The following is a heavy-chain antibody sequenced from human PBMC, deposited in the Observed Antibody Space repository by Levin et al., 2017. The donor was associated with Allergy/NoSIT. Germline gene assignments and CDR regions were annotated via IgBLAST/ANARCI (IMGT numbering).Heavy chain of an antibody. CDR1: GGSISSSSYY. Sequence: PSETLSLTCSVSGGSISSSSYYWSWIRQPPGKGLEWIGNIYHAGDTFYNPSLKSRVTISVDTSKNQFSLRLSPVTAADTAIYYCARLIPGIAAAGTWGQGTLVTVSS. CDR2: IYHAGDT. D-gene: IGHD6-13*01. J-gene: IGHJ4*02. CDR3: ARLIPGIAAAGT. V-gene: IGHV4-39*01.